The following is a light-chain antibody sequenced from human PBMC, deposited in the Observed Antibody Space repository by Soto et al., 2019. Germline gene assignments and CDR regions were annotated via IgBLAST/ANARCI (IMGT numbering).Light chain of an antibody. CDR3: MQTLQTPYT. Sequence: DIVMTQSPLSLPVTPGEPASISCRSSQSLLHSNGFNYLDWYLQKPGQSPQLLIYLGSNRASGVPDRFSGSASGTDFTLKISRVEAEDVWVYFCMQTLQTPYTFGQWTKLEIK. CDR2: LGS. CDR1: QSLLHSNGFNY. J-gene: IGKJ2*01. V-gene: IGKV2-28*01.